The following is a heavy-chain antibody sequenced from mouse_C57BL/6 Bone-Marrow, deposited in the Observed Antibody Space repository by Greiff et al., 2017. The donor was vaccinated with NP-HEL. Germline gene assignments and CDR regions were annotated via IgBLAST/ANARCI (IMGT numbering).Heavy chain of an antibody. CDR3: ARGRDWDY. CDR2: IYPGSGNT. Sequence: VMLVESGAELVRPGASVKLSCKASGYTFTDYYINWVKQRPGQGLEWIARIYPGSGNTYYNEKFKGKATLTAEKSSSTAYMQLSSLTSEDSAVYFCARGRDWDYWGQGTTLTVSS. V-gene: IGHV1-76*01. J-gene: IGHJ2*01. D-gene: IGHD3-3*01. CDR1: GYTFTDYY.